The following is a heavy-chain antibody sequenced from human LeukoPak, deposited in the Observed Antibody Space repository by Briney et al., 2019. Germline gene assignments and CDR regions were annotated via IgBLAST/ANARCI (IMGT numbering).Heavy chain of an antibody. CDR3: AKDRPNYHESDGHYYRRDGDY. D-gene: IGHD3-22*01. CDR2: ICGSTGCT. J-gene: IGHJ4*02. Sequence: GGSLRLSCAASGFTFNIYAMSWVRQVPGKGLEWVASICGSTGCTYYADSVKGRFTISRDNFENTLYLQMNSLRAEDTAIYYCAKDRPNYHESDGHYYRRDGDYWGQGTLVTVSS. CDR1: GFTFNIYA. V-gene: IGHV3-23*01.